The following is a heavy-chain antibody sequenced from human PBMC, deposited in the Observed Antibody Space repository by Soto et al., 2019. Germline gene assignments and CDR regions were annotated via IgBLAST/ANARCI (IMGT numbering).Heavy chain of an antibody. Sequence: SVKVSCKASGGTFSSYAISWVRQAPGQGLEWMGGIIPIFGTANYAQKFQGRVTITADESTSTAYMELSSLRSEDTAVYYCARVAAYYYDSSGYSSSDYYYYYGMDVWGQ. J-gene: IGHJ6*02. CDR2: IIPIFGTA. V-gene: IGHV1-69*13. CDR3: ARVAAYYYDSSGYSSSDYYYYYGMDV. D-gene: IGHD3-22*01. CDR1: GGTFSSYA.